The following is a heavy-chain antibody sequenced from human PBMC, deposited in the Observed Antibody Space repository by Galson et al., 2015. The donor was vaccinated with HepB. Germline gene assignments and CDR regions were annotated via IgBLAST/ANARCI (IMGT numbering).Heavy chain of an antibody. V-gene: IGHV1-18*04. J-gene: IGHJ3*02. CDR3: ARDIRITAYCGGDCYSGAFDI. D-gene: IGHD2-21*01. CDR2: ISTYDGNT. CDR1: GYTFTTYG. Sequence: SVKVSCKASGYTFTTYGVSWVRQAPGQGLEWMGWISTYDGNTKYPQKLQGRVTMTTDTSTSTAYMELRSLRSDDTAVYYCARDIRITAYCGGDCYSGAFDIWGQGTMVTVSS.